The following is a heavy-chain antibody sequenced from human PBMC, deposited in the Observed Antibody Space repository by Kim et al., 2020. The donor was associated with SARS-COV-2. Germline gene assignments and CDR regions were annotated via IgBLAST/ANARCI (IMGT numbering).Heavy chain of an antibody. V-gene: IGHV1-46*01. J-gene: IGHJ4*02. Sequence: FHGRVTMTRDTSTGTVYMELSSLRSEDTAVYYCARDTGGVWFGEFSAFDYWGQGTLVTVSS. D-gene: IGHD3-10*01. CDR3: ARDTGGVWFGEFSAFDY.